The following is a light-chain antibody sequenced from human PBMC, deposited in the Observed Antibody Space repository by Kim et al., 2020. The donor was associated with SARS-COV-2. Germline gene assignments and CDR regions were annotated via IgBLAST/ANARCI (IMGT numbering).Light chain of an antibody. CDR3: QQYYITPPT. CDR2: WAS. J-gene: IGKJ1*01. V-gene: IGKV4-1*01. Sequence: DIVMTQSLDSLAVSLGERATINCKSSQSVLYTSRSKNKNFLAWFQQKPGQPPKLLIYWASTRESGVPDRFSGSGSGTDFTLTISSLQAEDVAVYYCQQYYITPPTFGQGTKVDIK. CDR1: QSVLYTSRSKNKNF.